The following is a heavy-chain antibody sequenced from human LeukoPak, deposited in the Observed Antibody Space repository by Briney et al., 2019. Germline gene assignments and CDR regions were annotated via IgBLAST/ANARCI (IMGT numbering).Heavy chain of an antibody. CDR1: GFTFCSYM. CDR2: ISSSGSTI. D-gene: IGHD2-21*02. Sequence: GGSLRLSCADSGFTFCSYMINCGRQAPGQGLEWVSYISSSGSTIYYADSVKGRFTISRDNAKNSLYLQMNSLRAEDTSVYYCARPCGGNCYRSQSYFDYWGQGTLVTVSS. J-gene: IGHJ4*02. CDR3: ARPCGGNCYRSQSYFDY. V-gene: IGHV3-48*03.